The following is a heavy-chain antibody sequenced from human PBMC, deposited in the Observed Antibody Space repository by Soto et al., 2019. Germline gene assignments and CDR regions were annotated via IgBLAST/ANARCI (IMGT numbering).Heavy chain of an antibody. CDR2: IYYRGTT. D-gene: IGHD5-18*01. J-gene: IGHJ5*02. V-gene: IGHV4-59*12. CDR1: NGSLNFYY. Sequence: GTLTLTSNVSNGSLNFYYGNWIRQPPGKELEWIGNIYYRGTTNYNPSLQGRVTMSIDTSKNQFSLMLTSVTAADTAVYYCTRVSTAVPSWGRGVLVTVSS. CDR3: TRVSTAVPS.